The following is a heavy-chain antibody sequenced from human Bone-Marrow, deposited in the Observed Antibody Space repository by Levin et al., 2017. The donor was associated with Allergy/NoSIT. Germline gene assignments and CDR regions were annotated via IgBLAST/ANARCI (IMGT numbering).Heavy chain of an antibody. CDR3: ARGGNSVFDV. J-gene: IGHJ4*02. V-gene: IGHV4-59*02. D-gene: IGHD4-23*01. Sequence: PSETLSLTCTVSGASVSNLYWSWIRQPPGKGLEYIGYIYYSGSSNSNSYYNPSLKSRLIISVDTSKNQVSLRLSSVIAADTAIYYCARGGNSVFDVWGQGRLVTVSS. CDR2: IYYSGSS. CDR1: GASVSNLY.